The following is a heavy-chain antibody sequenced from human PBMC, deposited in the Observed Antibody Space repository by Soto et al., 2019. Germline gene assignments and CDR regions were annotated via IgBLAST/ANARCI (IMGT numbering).Heavy chain of an antibody. CDR3: ARCSRNSCYSYGVDV. D-gene: IGHD2-15*01. J-gene: IGHJ6*02. Sequence: EVQLVESGGGLVQPGGSLRLSCAASGFTFSNCGMNWVRQTPGKGLEWVSYISDSGSTKHYADSVKGRFTISRDNGKESLYLQMNSLRDAGTAVYFCARCSRNSCYSYGVDVWGQGATVTVSS. CDR2: ISDSGSTK. V-gene: IGHV3-48*02. CDR1: GFTFSNCG.